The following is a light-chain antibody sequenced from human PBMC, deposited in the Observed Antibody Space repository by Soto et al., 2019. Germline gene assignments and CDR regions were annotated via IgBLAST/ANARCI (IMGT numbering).Light chain of an antibody. CDR1: QSISSW. V-gene: IGKV1-5*03. CDR3: HQYNAYPWT. J-gene: IGKJ1*01. CDR2: KAS. Sequence: DIQMTQSPSTLSASVGDRVTITCRASQSISSWLAWYQQKPGKAPKILIYKASSLESGVPSRFSGSGSGTEFTLTISSLQPDDFASYYCHQYNAYPWTFGQGTKVEIK.